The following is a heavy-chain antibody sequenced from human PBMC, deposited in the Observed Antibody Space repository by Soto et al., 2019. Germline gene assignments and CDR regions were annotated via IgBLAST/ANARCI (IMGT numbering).Heavy chain of an antibody. CDR3: ALCTGPGSYYYGMDV. V-gene: IGHV1-69*01. J-gene: IGHJ6*02. CDR2: IIPIFGTA. D-gene: IGHD3-10*02. CDR1: A. Sequence: ARRWVRQATGQGLEWMGGIIPIFGTANYAQKFQGRVTITADESTSTAYMELSSLRSEDTAVYYFALCTGPGSYYYGMDVCGQGTTVTVSS.